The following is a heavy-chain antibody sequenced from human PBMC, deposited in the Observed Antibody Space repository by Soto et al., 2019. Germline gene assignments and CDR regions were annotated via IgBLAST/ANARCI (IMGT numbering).Heavy chain of an antibody. J-gene: IGHJ4*02. D-gene: IGHD2-2*01. CDR3: AKEIVVPAATSVYFDY. CDR1: GFTFDDYA. CDR2: ISWNSGSI. V-gene: IGHV3-9*01. Sequence: GGSLRLSCAASGFTFDDYAMHWVRQAPGKGLEWVSGISWNSGSIGYADSVKGRFTISRDNAKNSLYLQMNSLRAEDTALDYCAKEIVVPAATSVYFDYWGQGTLVTVSS.